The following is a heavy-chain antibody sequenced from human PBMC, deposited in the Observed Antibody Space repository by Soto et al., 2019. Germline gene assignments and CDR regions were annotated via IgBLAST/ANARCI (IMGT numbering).Heavy chain of an antibody. CDR3: ARQGDYGDYEGYYYYMDV. CDR1: GGSISSSSYY. Sequence: SETLSLTCTVSGGSISSSSYYWGWIRQPPGKGLEWIGSIYYSGSTYYNPSLKSRVTISVDTSKNQFSLKLSSVTAADTAVYYCARQGDYGDYEGYYYYMDVWGKGTTVTVSS. CDR2: IYYSGST. D-gene: IGHD4-17*01. V-gene: IGHV4-39*01. J-gene: IGHJ6*03.